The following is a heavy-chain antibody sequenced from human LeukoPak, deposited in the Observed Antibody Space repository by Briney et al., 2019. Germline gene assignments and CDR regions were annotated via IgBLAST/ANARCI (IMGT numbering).Heavy chain of an antibody. Sequence: GGSLRLSCAASGFTFSSYSMNWVRQAPGKGLEWVSSISSSSSYIYYADSVKGRFTSSRDNAKNSLYLQMNSLRAEDTAVYYCARAPSDIYDSSGPFDYWGQGTLVTVSS. CDR2: ISSSSSYI. CDR3: ARAPSDIYDSSGPFDY. V-gene: IGHV3-21*01. D-gene: IGHD3-22*01. CDR1: GFTFSSYS. J-gene: IGHJ4*02.